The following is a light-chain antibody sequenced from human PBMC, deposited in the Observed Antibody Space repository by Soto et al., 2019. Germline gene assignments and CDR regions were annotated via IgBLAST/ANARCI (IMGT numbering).Light chain of an antibody. Sequence: ELVLTQSPGTLSLSPGERATLSCRASQSLSSRNLAWYQQKPGQAPRPLIYGASTRAAGIPARFSGSGSGTEFTLTISSLQSEDVAVYYCQQYNNRPPYTFGQGTRLEIK. CDR1: QSLSSRN. CDR3: QQYNNRPPYT. V-gene: IGKV3-15*01. CDR2: GAS. J-gene: IGKJ5*01.